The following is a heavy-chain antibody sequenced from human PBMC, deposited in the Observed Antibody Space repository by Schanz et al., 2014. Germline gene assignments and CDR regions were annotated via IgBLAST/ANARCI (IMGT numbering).Heavy chain of an antibody. CDR1: EFTFSTDA. Sequence: DVHLLESGGGLVQPGGSLRLSCAASEFTFSTDAMSWVRQAPGKGLEWLSVISASGGDTYYADSVKGRFTISRDNSKNTLYLQMNSLRAEDTAMYYCVREGSTTPVAGLRSFDWLGRFDYWGQGTLVTASS. CDR3: VREGSTTPVAGLRSFDWLGRFDY. V-gene: IGHV3-23*01. D-gene: IGHD3-9*01. J-gene: IGHJ4*02. CDR2: ISASGGDT.